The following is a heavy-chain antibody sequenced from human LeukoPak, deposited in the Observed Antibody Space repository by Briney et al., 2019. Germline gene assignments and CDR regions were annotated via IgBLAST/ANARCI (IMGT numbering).Heavy chain of an antibody. CDR2: INTNTGNP. D-gene: IGHD3-10*01. CDR3: ARSGGSGSYYARYYYYYMDV. CDR1: GYTFTNYV. Sequence: ASVKVSCKASGYTFTNYVISWVRQAPGQGLEWMGWINTNTGNPTYAQGFTGRFVFSLDTSVSTAYLQISSLKAEDTAVYYCARSGGSGSYYARYYYYYMDVWGKGTTVSVSS. J-gene: IGHJ6*03. V-gene: IGHV7-4-1*02.